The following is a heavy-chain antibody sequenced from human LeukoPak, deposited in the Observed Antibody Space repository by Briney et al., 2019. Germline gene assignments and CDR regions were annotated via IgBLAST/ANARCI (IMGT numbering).Heavy chain of an antibody. D-gene: IGHD2-8*02. V-gene: IGHV3-11*01. Sequence: GGSLRLSCAASGFTFSSYAMTWIREAPGKGLEWGSYIGSRGSTIYYADSVKGRFTISRDNVKNSLYLQMNGLRAEDTAIYYCARVGANGGVLDYWGQGTLVTVSP. CDR2: IGSRGSTI. CDR1: GFTFSSYA. CDR3: ARVGANGGVLDY. J-gene: IGHJ4*02.